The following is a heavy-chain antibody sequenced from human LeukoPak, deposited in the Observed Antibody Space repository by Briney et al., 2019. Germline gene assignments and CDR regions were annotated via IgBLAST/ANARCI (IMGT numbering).Heavy chain of an antibody. D-gene: IGHD1-26*01. CDR3: ARSSWGALNNWFDP. Sequence: GGSLRLSCAASGFTFSSYAMHWVRQAPGKGLEWVAVISYDGSNKYYADSVKGRFTISRDNSKNTLYLQMNSLRAEDTAVYYCARSSWGALNNWFDPWGQGTLVTVSS. CDR1: GFTFSSYA. CDR2: ISYDGSNK. J-gene: IGHJ5*02. V-gene: IGHV3-30-3*01.